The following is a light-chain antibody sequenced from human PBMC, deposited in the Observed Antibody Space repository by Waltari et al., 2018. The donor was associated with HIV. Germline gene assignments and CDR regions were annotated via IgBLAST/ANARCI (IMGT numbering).Light chain of an antibody. V-gene: IGLV1-51*02. CDR3: ATWENSLSGVV. CDR1: NSNIGHNY. J-gene: IGLJ2*01. Sequence: QSVLTQPPSVSAGPGQKVTISCSGNNSNIGHNYVSCYQQFPGTAPKLLIYENNKRPSGIPDRFSGSKSGTSVTLGITGLQTGDEADYYCATWENSLSGVVFGGGTKLTVL. CDR2: ENN.